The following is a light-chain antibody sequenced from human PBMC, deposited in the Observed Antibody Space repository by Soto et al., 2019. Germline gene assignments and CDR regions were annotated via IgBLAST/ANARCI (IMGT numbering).Light chain of an antibody. CDR3: QKYGSAPCT. CDR1: QGISNY. V-gene: IGKV1-27*01. Sequence: DIQMTQSPVSLSASVGDRVTITCRASQGISNYLAWYQQKPGKDPKLLIYAASTLQSGVPPRFSGSGSGADFTLTISGLQPEDVATYYCQKYGSAPCTFGQGTKVEIK. J-gene: IGKJ1*01. CDR2: AAS.